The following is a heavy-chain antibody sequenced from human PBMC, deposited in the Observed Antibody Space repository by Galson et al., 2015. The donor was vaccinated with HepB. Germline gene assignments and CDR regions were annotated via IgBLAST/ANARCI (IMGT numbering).Heavy chain of an antibody. Sequence: SLRLSCAASGLIFSNYAMSWVRQAPGKGLEWVPAISGSDGTTYHADSVKGRFTISRDNSKNTLSLQLNSLRVEDTAVYYCAKGGTTGTTSPFRAFDFWGQGTMVTVSS. J-gene: IGHJ3*01. CDR3: AKGGTTGTTSPFRAFDF. CDR2: ISGSDGTT. CDR1: GLIFSNYA. D-gene: IGHD1-1*01. V-gene: IGHV3-23*01.